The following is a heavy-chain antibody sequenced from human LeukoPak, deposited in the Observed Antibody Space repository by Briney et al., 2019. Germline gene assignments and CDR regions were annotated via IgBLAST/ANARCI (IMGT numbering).Heavy chain of an antibody. Sequence: GGSLRLSCAASGFRFSTYSMNWVRRAPGKGLEWISYISHSGGAEHYTDSVKGRFTISRDNAKNALYLQMNSLRAEDTAVYFCARDYVFAFDYWSQGTLVTVSS. J-gene: IGHJ4*02. CDR1: GFRFSTYS. CDR3: ARDYVFAFDY. CDR2: ISHSGGAE. V-gene: IGHV3-48*01. D-gene: IGHD3-10*02.